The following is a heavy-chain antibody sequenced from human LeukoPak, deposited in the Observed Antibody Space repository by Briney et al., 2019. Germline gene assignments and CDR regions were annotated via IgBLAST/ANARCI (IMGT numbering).Heavy chain of an antibody. V-gene: IGHV1-46*01. CDR1: GYTFTSYY. CDR3: ARDISTTGDWFDP. Sequence: ASVKVSCKASGYTFTSYYMHWVRQAPGQGLEWMGGIIPIFGTANYAQKFQGRVTMTTDTSTSTAYMELRSLTSDDTAVYYCARDISTTGDWFDPWGQGILVTVSS. CDR2: IIPIFGTA. J-gene: IGHJ5*02. D-gene: IGHD1-1*01.